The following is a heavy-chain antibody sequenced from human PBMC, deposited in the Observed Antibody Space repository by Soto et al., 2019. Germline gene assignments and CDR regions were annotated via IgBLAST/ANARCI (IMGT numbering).Heavy chain of an antibody. CDR2: INPNSGGT. Sequence: QVQLVQSGAEVKKPGASVKVSCKASGYTFTGYYMHWVRQAPGQGLEWMGWINPNSGGTNYAQKFQGWVTMTRDTSISTAYMELSRLRSDDTAVYYCARERCSSISCNNWFDPWGQGTLVTVSS. J-gene: IGHJ5*02. CDR3: ARERCSSISCNNWFDP. V-gene: IGHV1-2*04. CDR1: GYTFTGYY. D-gene: IGHD2-2*01.